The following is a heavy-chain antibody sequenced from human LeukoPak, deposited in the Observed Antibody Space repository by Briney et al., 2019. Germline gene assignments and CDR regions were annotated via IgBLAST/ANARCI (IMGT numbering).Heavy chain of an antibody. CDR3: GRQTGYFAY. Sequence: SGTLSLTCTVSGGSIINSGYYWGWIRQPPGKRLEWIGSIYYNGGTSYDPSLKSRATISVDTSKNLFSLKLASVTAADTAVYYCGRQTGYFAYWGQGTLVTVSS. J-gene: IGHJ4*02. CDR1: GGSIINSGYY. CDR2: IYYNGGT. V-gene: IGHV4-39*01.